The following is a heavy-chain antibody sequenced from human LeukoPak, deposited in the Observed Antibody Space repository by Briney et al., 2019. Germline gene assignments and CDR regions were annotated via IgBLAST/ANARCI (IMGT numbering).Heavy chain of an antibody. CDR3: ARQWADGSGSYYFY. D-gene: IGHD3-10*01. J-gene: IGHJ4*02. Sequence: GESLKISCKGSGYSFTSYWIGWVRQKPGKGLEWMGTIYPGDSDSRYSPSFEGQVTFSADKSISTAYLQWSSLKSSDTAMYYCARQWADGSGSYYFYWGQGTLVTVSS. CDR1: GYSFTSYW. V-gene: IGHV5-51*01. CDR2: IYPGDSDS.